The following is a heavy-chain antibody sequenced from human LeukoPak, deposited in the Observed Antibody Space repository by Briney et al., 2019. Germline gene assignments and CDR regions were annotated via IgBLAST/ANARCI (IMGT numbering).Heavy chain of an antibody. J-gene: IGHJ4*02. Sequence: GGSLRLSCVASGVTFSNIWMSWVRQVSGRGLEWVSRIKNRYDGGTTDYAAPVEGRFTISRDDSKNTLYLQMDSLKTEDTAMYYCTTVVGYSGTFYPYWGRGTLVTVSS. CDR3: TTVVGYSGTFYPY. CDR1: GVTFSNIW. CDR2: IKNRYDGGTT. V-gene: IGHV3-15*01. D-gene: IGHD1-26*01.